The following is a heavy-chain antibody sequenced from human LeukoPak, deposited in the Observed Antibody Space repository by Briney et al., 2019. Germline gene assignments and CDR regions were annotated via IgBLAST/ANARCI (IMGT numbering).Heavy chain of an antibody. V-gene: IGHV1-69*06. CDR3: ARAPAISGTSAFDI. D-gene: IGHD6-25*01. CDR1: GGTFSSYA. CDR2: IIPILGTA. J-gene: IGHJ3*02. Sequence: ASVKVSCKASGGTFSSYAISWVRQAPGQGLEWMGGIIPILGTADYAQKFQGRVTITADKSTSTAYMELSSLRSEDTAVYYCARAPAISGTSAFDIWGQGTMVTVSS.